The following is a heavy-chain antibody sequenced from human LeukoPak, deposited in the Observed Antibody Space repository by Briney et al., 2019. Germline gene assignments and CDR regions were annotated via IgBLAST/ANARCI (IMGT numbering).Heavy chain of an antibody. CDR2: IYYSGST. J-gene: IGHJ4*02. V-gene: IGHV4-39*01. CDR1: GGSISSSSYY. D-gene: IGHD5-12*01. CDR3: ARLGGYDLSLPYFDY. Sequence: SETLSLTCTDSGGSISSSSYYWGWIRQPPGKGLEWIGSIYYSGSTYYNPSLKSRVTISVDTSKNQFSLKLSSVTAADTAVYYCARLGGYDLSLPYFDYWGQGTLVTVSS.